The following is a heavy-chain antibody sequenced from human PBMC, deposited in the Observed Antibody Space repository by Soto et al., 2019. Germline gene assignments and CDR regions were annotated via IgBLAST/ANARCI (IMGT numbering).Heavy chain of an antibody. V-gene: IGHV3-23*01. CDR2: VTGSGGNT. Sequence: PGGSLRLSCASSGFTFSSYAMRWVRQAPGQGLEWVSSVTGSGGNTNYADSVRGRFSISRDNSKNALYLQMNSLRAEDTAVYYCAKMDNGNSRGLMNYWAKGASVT. D-gene: IGHD2-2*03. CDR3: AKMDNGNSRGLMNY. J-gene: IGHJ4*01. CDR1: GFTFSSYA.